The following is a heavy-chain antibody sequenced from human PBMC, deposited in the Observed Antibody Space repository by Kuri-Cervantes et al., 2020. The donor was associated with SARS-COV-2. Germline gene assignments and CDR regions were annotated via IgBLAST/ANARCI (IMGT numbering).Heavy chain of an antibody. D-gene: IGHD1-26*01. CDR3: AKDDYSGSCNFDY. Sequence: ETLSLTCAASGFTFSSYAMSWVRQAPGKGLEWVSAISGSGGSTYYADSVKGRFTISRDNSKNTLYLQMNSLRAEDTAVYYCAKDDYSGSCNFDYWGQGTLVTVSS. CDR1: GFTFSSYA. CDR2: ISGSGGST. V-gene: IGHV3-23*01. J-gene: IGHJ4*02.